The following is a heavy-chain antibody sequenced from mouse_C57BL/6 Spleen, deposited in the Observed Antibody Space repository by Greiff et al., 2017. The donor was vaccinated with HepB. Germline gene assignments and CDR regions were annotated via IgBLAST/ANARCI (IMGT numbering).Heavy chain of an antibody. Sequence: EVQGVESGPELVKPGDSVKISCKASGYSFTGYFMNWVMQSHGKSLEWIGRINPYNGDTFYNQKFKGKATLTVDKSSSTAHMELRSLTSEDSAVYYCARGMEYYGSSYAMDYWGQGTSVTVSS. J-gene: IGHJ4*01. CDR3: ARGMEYYGSSYAMDY. CDR1: GYSFTGYF. V-gene: IGHV1-20*01. D-gene: IGHD1-1*01. CDR2: INPYNGDT.